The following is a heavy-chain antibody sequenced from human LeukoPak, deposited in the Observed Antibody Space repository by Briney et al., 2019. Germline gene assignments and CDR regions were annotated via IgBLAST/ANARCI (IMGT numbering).Heavy chain of an antibody. D-gene: IGHD4-17*01. CDR3: AKAPPGDYPYWYFDL. Sequence: GGSLRLSCAASGFTFSSYAMSWVRQAPGKGLEWVSSIGGSGHNTHHADSVEGRFIVSRDNSKNTLYLQMNSLRAEDTAVYYCAKAPPGDYPYWYFDLWGRGTLVTGSS. CDR1: GFTFSSYA. CDR2: IGGSGHNT. V-gene: IGHV3-23*01. J-gene: IGHJ2*01.